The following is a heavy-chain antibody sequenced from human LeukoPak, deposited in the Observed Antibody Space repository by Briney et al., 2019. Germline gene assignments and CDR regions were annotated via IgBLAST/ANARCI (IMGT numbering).Heavy chain of an antibody. V-gene: IGHV1-69*04. CDR2: IIPILGIA. Sequence: SVKVSCKASGGTSSSYAISWVRQAPGQGLEWMGRIIPILGIANYAQKFQGRVTITADKSTSTAYMELSSLRSEDTAVYYCARDARGDSDAFDIWGQGTMVTVSS. CDR1: GGTSSSYA. CDR3: ARDARGDSDAFDI. J-gene: IGHJ3*02. D-gene: IGHD6-13*01.